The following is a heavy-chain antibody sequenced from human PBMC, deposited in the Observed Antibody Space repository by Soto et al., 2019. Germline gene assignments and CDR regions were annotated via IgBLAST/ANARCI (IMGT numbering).Heavy chain of an antibody. Sequence: QVQLVQSGAEVKKPGSSVKVSCKTSGGTFSTYSNVWVRQAPGEGLEWMGGIIPIFGTANYAQKFQDRVTITADKPTNTAFMELSSLKSEDTAMYYCASSSGNNYGVGTNYYFDYWGQGTLVTVSS. J-gene: IGHJ4*02. CDR3: ASSSGNNYGVGTNYYFDY. CDR1: GGTFSTYS. D-gene: IGHD1-26*01. CDR2: IIPIFGTA. V-gene: IGHV1-69*06.